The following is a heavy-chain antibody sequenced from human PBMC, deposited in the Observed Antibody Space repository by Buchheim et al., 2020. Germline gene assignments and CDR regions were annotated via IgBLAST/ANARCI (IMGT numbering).Heavy chain of an antibody. Sequence: EVQLVESGGGLVQPGGSLRLSCAASGFTFTTYWMHWVRQAPGRGLVWVSHINSDGSDTSYADSVKGRFTISRDNAKSTLYLQMNSLRAEDTAVYYCARTQYSPGPMDVWGKGTT. J-gene: IGHJ6*03. V-gene: IGHV3-74*01. CDR2: INSDGSDT. CDR1: GFTFTTYW. CDR3: ARTQYSPGPMDV. D-gene: IGHD2/OR15-2a*01.